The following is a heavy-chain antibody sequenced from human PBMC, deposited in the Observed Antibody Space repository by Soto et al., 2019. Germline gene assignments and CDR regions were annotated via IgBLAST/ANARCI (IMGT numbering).Heavy chain of an antibody. CDR2: ISASGYTI. Sequence: GGSLRLSCAASGFTFSSYEMNWVRQAPGKGLEWVSYISASGYTIYHADSVKGRFTISRDNAKNSLFLEMNNLRAEDTAVYWCARGGEDTVLLVYALIDYWGQGALLTVST. D-gene: IGHD2-8*01. V-gene: IGHV3-48*03. CDR1: GFTFSSYE. J-gene: IGHJ4*02. CDR3: ARGGEDTVLLVYALIDY.